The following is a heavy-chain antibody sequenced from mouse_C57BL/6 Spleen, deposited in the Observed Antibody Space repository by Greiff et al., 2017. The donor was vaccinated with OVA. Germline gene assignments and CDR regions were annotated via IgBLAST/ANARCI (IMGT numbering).Heavy chain of an antibody. J-gene: IGHJ2*01. CDR1: GYTFTDYE. Sequence: VQLQQSGAELVRPGASVTLSCKASGYTFTDYEMHWVKQTPVHGLEWIGAIDPETGGTAYNQKFKGKAILTADKSSSTAYMELRSLTSEDSAVYYCTRVGDGDYFDYWGQGTTLTVSS. V-gene: IGHV1-15*01. D-gene: IGHD3-3*01. CDR2: IDPETGGT. CDR3: TRVGDGDYFDY.